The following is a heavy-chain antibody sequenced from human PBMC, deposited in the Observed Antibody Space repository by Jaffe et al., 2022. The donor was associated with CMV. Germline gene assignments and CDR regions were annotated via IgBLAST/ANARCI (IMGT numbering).Heavy chain of an antibody. CDR1: GGTFSSYA. CDR2: IIPIFGTA. D-gene: IGHD3-9*01. CDR3: AGELRYFDWLFGGGWFDP. J-gene: IGHJ5*02. Sequence: QVQLVQSGAEVKKPGSSVKVSCKASGGTFSSYAISWVRQAPGQGLEWMGGIIPIFGTANYAQKFQGRVTITADESTSTAYMELSSLRSEDTAVYYCAGELRYFDWLFGGGWFDPWGQGTLVTVSS. V-gene: IGHV1-69*01.